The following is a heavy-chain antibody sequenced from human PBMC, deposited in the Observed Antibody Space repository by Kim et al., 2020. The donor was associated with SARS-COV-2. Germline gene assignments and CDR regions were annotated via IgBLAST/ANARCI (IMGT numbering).Heavy chain of an antibody. J-gene: IGHJ4*02. D-gene: IGHD6-6*01. CDR2: T. V-gene: IGHV4-39*01. Sequence: TDYNPSLKGRVPISVDTSKDQFSLKLRSVTAADTAVYYGARRGSSSGTDYWGQGTLVTVSS. CDR3: ARRGSSSGTDY.